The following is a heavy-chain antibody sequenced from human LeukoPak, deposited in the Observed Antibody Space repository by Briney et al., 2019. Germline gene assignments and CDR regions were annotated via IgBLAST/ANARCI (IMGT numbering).Heavy chain of an antibody. CDR1: GGSFSGYY. Sequence: SETLSLTCAVYGGSFSGYYWSWIRQPPGKGLEWIGEINHSGSTNYNPSLKSRVTISVDTSKNQFSLKLSSVTAADAAVYYCARGGYNSRRDNWFDPWGQGTLVTVSS. CDR3: ARGGYNSRRDNWFDP. V-gene: IGHV4-34*01. CDR2: INHSGST. D-gene: IGHD5-12*01. J-gene: IGHJ5*02.